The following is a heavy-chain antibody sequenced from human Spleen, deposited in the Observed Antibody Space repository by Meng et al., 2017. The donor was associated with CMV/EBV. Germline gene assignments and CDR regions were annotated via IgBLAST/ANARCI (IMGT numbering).Heavy chain of an antibody. CDR1: GYSFSTFD. J-gene: IGHJ6*02. CDR2: MNPNTGDT. V-gene: IGHV1-8*01. Sequence: ASVKVSCKASGYSFSTFDFNWVRQATGQGLEWMGWMNPNTGDTGLAQKFQGRVTMTRDTSTSTAYMELRSLRSDDTAVYYCARDSYYYGMDVWGQGTTVTVSS. CDR3: ARDSYYYGMDV.